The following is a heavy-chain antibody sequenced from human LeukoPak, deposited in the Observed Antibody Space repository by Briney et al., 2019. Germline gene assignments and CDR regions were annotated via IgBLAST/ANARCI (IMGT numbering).Heavy chain of an antibody. J-gene: IGHJ4*02. D-gene: IGHD6-13*01. CDR2: IIPSGDSP. V-gene: IGHV1-46*01. Sequence: ASVKVSCKASGYTFTSHYVHWLRQAPGQGLEGMGIIIPSGDSPTYAQKFQGRVTMTRDMSTSTVYMELSSLRSEDTAFYYCARDIGGSSWYYFDYWGQGTLVTVSS. CDR1: GYTFTSHY. CDR3: ARDIGGSSWYYFDY.